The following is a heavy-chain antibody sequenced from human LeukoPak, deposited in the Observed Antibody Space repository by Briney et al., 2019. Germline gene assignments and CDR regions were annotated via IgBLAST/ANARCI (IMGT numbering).Heavy chain of an antibody. D-gene: IGHD3-22*01. CDR1: GGTFSSYA. J-gene: IGHJ6*02. Sequence: SVKVSCKASGGTFSSYAISWVRQAPGQGLEWMGGIIPIFGTANYAQKFQGRVTITADESTSTAYMELSSPRSEDTAVYYCARGVVITYYYYGMDVWGQGTTVTVSS. V-gene: IGHV1-69*01. CDR3: ARGVVITYYYYGMDV. CDR2: IIPIFGTA.